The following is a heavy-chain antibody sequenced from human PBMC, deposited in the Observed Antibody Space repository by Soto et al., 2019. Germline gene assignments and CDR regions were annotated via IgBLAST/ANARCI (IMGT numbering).Heavy chain of an antibody. CDR2: ISGSGGST. CDR1: GFTFSSYA. V-gene: IGHV3-23*01. J-gene: IGHJ4*02. Sequence: EVQLLESGGGLVQPGGSLRLSCAASGFTFSSYAMSWVRQAPGKGLEWVSAISGSGGSTYYADSVKGRFTISRDNSKNTLYLQMNSLRAEDTAVYYCARGQREWYDILTGYYSVSLAFDYRGQGTLVTVSS. D-gene: IGHD3-9*01. CDR3: ARGQREWYDILTGYYSVSLAFDY.